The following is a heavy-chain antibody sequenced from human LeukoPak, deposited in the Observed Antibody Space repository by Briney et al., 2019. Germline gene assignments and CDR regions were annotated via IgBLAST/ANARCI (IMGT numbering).Heavy chain of an antibody. CDR2: IYYSGTT. CDR3: ARCFGSGCPNGVFDY. D-gene: IGHD6-19*01. J-gene: IGHJ4*02. Sequence: KSSETLSLTRTVSGGSISSYYWSWIRQPPGKGLERIGYIYYSGTTNYNPSLKSRVTISIDTSKNQFSLKLSSVTAADTAVYYCARCFGSGCPNGVFDYWGQGTLVTVSS. CDR1: GGSISSYY. V-gene: IGHV4-59*01.